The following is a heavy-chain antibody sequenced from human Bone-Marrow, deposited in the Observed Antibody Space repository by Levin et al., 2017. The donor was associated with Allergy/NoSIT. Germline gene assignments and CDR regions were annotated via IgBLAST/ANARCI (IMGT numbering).Heavy chain of an antibody. CDR2: ISYTGNT. D-gene: IGHD4-23*01. V-gene: IGHV4-59*02. J-gene: IGHJ3*02. CDR1: NASVGTYY. Sequence: GSLRLSCTVSNASVGTYYWSWIRQPPGKELEWIGYISYTGNTNYNPSLTSRVTISADTSKNQFSLRLTSVTAADTAVYYCARVRAVATHYAFDIWGQGTMVTVSP. CDR3: ARVRAVATHYAFDI.